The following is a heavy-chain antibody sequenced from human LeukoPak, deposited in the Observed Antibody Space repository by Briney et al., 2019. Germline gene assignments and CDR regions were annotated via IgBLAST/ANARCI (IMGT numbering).Heavy chain of an antibody. J-gene: IGHJ5*02. CDR2: FYRSGNT. D-gene: IGHD2-2*03. V-gene: IGHV4-38-2*02. CDR1: GYSINSGYY. Sequence: PSETLSLTCTVSGYSINSGYYWGWIRRSPGKGLEWIGNFYRSGNTYYNPSLKSRVTISVDTSKNQFSLKLRSVTAADTAVYYCARLDGYCTSISCLNWIDPWGQGTLVTVSS. CDR3: ARLDGYCTSISCLNWIDP.